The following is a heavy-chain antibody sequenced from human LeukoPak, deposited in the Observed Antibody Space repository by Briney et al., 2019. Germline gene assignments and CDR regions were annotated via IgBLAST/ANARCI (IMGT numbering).Heavy chain of an antibody. J-gene: IGHJ6*03. CDR1: GGSISSYY. Sequence: SETLSLTCTVSGGSISSYYWSWIRQTPGKGLEWIGYIYYSGSTNFNPSLKSRVTISVDTSKNQFSLKMSSVTAADAAVYFCARGGPPGYYYDYYMDVWGKGTTVTISS. CDR2: IYYSGST. CDR3: ARGGPPGYYYDYYMDV. V-gene: IGHV4-59*01.